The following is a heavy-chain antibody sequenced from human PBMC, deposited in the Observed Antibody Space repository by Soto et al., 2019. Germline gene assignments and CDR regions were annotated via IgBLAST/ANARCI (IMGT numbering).Heavy chain of an antibody. CDR1: GASISSFY. J-gene: IGHJ5*02. D-gene: IGHD1-1*01. CDR2: IYATGTT. Sequence: SETLSLTCTVSGASISSFYWSCIRKSAGKGLEWIGRIYATGTTDYNPSLKSRVMMSVDTSKKQFSLKLRSVTAADTAVYYCVRDGTKALRDWFDPWGQGISVAVSS. V-gene: IGHV4-4*07. CDR3: VRDGTKALRDWFDP.